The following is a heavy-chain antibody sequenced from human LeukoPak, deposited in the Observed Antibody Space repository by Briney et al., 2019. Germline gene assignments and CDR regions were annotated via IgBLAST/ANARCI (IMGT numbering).Heavy chain of an antibody. CDR2: INSDGSST. V-gene: IGHV3-74*01. CDR1: GFTFSSYW. Sequence: GGSLRLSCAASGFTFSSYWMHWVRQAPGKGLVWVSRINSDGSSTTYADSVKGRFTISRDNSKNTLFLQMNSLRAEDTAVYYCAKGVVVAPDVTPFDYWGQGTLVTVSS. CDR3: AKGVVVAPDVTPFDY. D-gene: IGHD2-2*01. J-gene: IGHJ4*02.